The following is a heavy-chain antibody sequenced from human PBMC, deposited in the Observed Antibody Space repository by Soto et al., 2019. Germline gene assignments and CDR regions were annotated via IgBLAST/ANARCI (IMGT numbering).Heavy chain of an antibody. D-gene: IGHD3-10*01. CDR2: INYSGST. CDR3: ARAGHFGGESAFDI. CDR1: GGSISSGNYY. V-gene: IGHV4-31*03. Sequence: QVQLQESGPGLVKPSQTLSLTCTVSGGSISSGNYYWNWIRQHPGKGLEWIGYINYSGSTYYNPSLKSRVSISVDTSKNQFSLKLSSVTAADTAVYYCARAGHFGGESAFDIWGQGTMVTVSS. J-gene: IGHJ3*02.